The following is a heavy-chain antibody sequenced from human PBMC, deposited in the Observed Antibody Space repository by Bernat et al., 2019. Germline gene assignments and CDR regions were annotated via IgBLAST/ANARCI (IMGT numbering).Heavy chain of an antibody. J-gene: IGHJ4*02. Sequence: QVQLQQSGPGLVKPSQTLSLTCAISGDSVSSNSAAWNWIRQSPSRGLEWLGRTYYRSKWYNDYAVSVKSRITINPDTSKNQFSLQLNSVTPEDTAVYYCAREWGYCYGSGSYLHFDYWGQGTLVTVSS. CDR3: AREWGYCYGSGSYLHFDY. V-gene: IGHV6-1*01. CDR2: TYYRSKWYN. CDR1: GDSVSSNSAA. D-gene: IGHD3-10*01.